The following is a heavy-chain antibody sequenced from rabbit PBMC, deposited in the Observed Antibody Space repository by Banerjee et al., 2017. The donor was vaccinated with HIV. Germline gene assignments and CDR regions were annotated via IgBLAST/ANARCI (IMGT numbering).Heavy chain of an antibody. CDR1: GFDFSTYS. CDR2: IDPVFGIT. J-gene: IGHJ4*01. V-gene: IGHV1S7*01. D-gene: IGHD4-1*01. CDR3: VREVAAKFSL. Sequence: QLVESGGGLVQPGGSLKLSCKASGFDFSTYSMSWVRQAPGKGLEWIGYIDPVFGITYYANWVNGRFTISSHNAQNTLYLQLNSLTAADTATYFCVREVAAKFSLWGPGTLVTVS.